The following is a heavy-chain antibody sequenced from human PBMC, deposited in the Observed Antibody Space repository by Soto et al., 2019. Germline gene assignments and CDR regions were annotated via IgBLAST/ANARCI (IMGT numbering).Heavy chain of an antibody. CDR2: INHSGST. CDR1: GGSFSGYY. D-gene: IGHD5-12*01. CDR3: ARLEMATITFDY. Sequence: SETLSLTCAVYGGSFSGYYWSWIRQPPGKGLEWIGEINHSGSTNYNPSLKSRVTISVDTSKNQFSLKLSSVTAADMAVYYCARLEMATITFDYWGQGTLVTVSS. J-gene: IGHJ4*02. V-gene: IGHV4-34*01.